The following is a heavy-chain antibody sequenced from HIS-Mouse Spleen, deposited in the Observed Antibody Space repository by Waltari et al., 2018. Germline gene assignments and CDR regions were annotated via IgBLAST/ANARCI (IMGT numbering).Heavy chain of an antibody. V-gene: IGHV4-34*01. CDR2: INHSGST. J-gene: IGHJ1*01. Sequence: QVQLQQWGAGLLKPSETQSLTCAVYGGSFRGYYWSWIRQPPGKGLEWIGEINHSGSTNYNPSLKSRVTISVDTSKNQFSLKLSSVTAADTAVYYCARGSIAAAVDAEYFQHWGQGTLVTVSS. D-gene: IGHD6-13*01. CDR3: ARGSIAAAVDAEYFQH. CDR1: GGSFRGYY.